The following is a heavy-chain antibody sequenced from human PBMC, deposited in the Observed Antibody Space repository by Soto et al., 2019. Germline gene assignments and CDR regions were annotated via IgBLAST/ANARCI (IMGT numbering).Heavy chain of an antibody. CDR1: GFTFSGYS. J-gene: IGHJ4*01. V-gene: IGHV3-48*02. CDR3: ARYSAWAFDY. D-gene: IGHD6-19*01. Sequence: GGSLRLSCAASGFTFSGYSMNWVRQAPGKGLEWISYISSASSTIYSADSVKGRFTISRDNAKNSLFLEMNSLRDEDTAVYYCARYSAWAFDYWGLGTLVTVSS. CDR2: ISSASSTI.